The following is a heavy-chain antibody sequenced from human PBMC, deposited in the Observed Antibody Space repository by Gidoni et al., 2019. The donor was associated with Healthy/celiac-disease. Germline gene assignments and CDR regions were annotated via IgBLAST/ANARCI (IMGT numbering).Heavy chain of an antibody. CDR1: GYTFTSYA. CDR3: ARMTTVTKDFDY. J-gene: IGHJ4*02. CDR2: INAGNGNT. Sequence: QVQLVQSGAEVKKPGASVKVSCKASGYTFTSYAMHWVRQAPGQRLEWMGWINAGNGNTKYSQKFQGRVTITRDTSASTAYMELSSLRSEDTAVYYCARMTTVTKDFDYWGQGTLVTVSS. D-gene: IGHD4-4*01. V-gene: IGHV1-3*01.